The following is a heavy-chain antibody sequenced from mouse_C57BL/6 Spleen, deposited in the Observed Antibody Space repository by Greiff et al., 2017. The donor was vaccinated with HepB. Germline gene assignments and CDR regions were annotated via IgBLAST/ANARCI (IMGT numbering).Heavy chain of an antibody. CDR3: AREGLGRLDY. CDR1: GYAFSSSW. D-gene: IGHD4-1*01. Sequence: VHLVESGPELVKPGASVKISCKASGYAFSSSWMNWVKQRPGKGLEWIGRIYPGDGDTNYNGKFKGKATLTADKSSSTAYMQLSSLTSEDSAVYFCAREGLGRLDYWGQGTTLTVSS. J-gene: IGHJ2*01. CDR2: IYPGDGDT. V-gene: IGHV1-82*01.